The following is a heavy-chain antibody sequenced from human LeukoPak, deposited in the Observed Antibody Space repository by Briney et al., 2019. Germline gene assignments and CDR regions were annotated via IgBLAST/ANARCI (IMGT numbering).Heavy chain of an antibody. Sequence: PGGSLRLSCAASGFSFSSYAMSWVRQAPGKGLEWVSAISGSGGSTYYADSVKGRFTISRDNSKNTLYLQMNSLRVEDTAVYYCAKDTDFWSGYYSDYWGQGTLAPVSS. CDR3: AKDTDFWSGYYSDY. D-gene: IGHD3-3*01. CDR2: ISGSGGST. J-gene: IGHJ4*02. V-gene: IGHV3-23*01. CDR1: GFSFSSYA.